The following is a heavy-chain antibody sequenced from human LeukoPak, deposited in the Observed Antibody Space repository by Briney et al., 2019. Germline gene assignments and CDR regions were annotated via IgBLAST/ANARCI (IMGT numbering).Heavy chain of an antibody. CDR1: GFTFSSYS. Sequence: GGSLRLSCAASGFTFSSYSMNWVRQAPGKGLEWVSSISTSSSYIYYADSVKGRFTISRDDAKNSLYLQMNSLRAEDTAVYYCARDKVNTGLDAFDIWGPGTMVTVSS. D-gene: IGHD5-18*01. J-gene: IGHJ3*02. V-gene: IGHV3-21*01. CDR2: ISTSSSYI. CDR3: ARDKVNTGLDAFDI.